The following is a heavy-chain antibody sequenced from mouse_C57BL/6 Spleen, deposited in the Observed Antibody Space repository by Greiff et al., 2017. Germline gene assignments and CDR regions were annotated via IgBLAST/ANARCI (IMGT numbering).Heavy chain of an antibody. CDR3: VRDLSYYGNNPGAY. CDR1: GFTFNTYA. J-gene: IGHJ3*01. D-gene: IGHD2-10*01. Sequence: EVQGVESGGGLVQPKGSLKLSCAASGFTFNTYAMHWVRQAPGKGLEWVARIRSKSSNYATYYADSVKDRFTISRDDSQSMLYLQMNNLKTEDTAMYYCVRDLSYYGNNPGAYWGQGTLVTVSA. CDR2: IRSKSSNYAT. V-gene: IGHV10-3*01.